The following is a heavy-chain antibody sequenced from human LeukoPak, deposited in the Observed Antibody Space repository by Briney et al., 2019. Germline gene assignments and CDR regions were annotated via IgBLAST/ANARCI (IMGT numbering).Heavy chain of an antibody. J-gene: IGHJ4*02. D-gene: IGHD1-7*01. V-gene: IGHV4-59*08. Sequence: PSETLSLTCTVSGGSISSYYWSWIRQPPGKGLEWIGYIYYSGSTNYNPSLKSRVTISVDTSKNQFSLKLSSVTAADTAVYYCARARVELNYFDYWGQGTLVTVSS. CDR3: ARARVELNYFDY. CDR2: IYYSGST. CDR1: GGSISSYY.